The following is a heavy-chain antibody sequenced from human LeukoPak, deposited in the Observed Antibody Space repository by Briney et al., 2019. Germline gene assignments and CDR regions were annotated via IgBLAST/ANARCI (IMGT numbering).Heavy chain of an antibody. CDR1: GGSISSSSYY. CDR2: FYYSGST. J-gene: IGHJ2*01. Sequence: PSETLSLTCTVSGGSISSSSYYWGWIRQPPGKGLEWIGSFYYSGSTYYNPSLKSRVTISVDTSKNQFSLKLSSVTAADTAVYYCARRWELLRIYKYFDLWGRGTLVTVSS. V-gene: IGHV4-39*01. D-gene: IGHD1-26*01. CDR3: ARRWELLRIYKYFDL.